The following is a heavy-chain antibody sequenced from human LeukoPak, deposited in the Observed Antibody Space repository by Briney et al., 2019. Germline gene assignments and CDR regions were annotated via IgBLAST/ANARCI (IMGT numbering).Heavy chain of an antibody. CDR1: GFTFSNAW. D-gene: IGHD6-19*01. V-gene: IGHV3-15*01. Sequence: PGGSLRLSCAASGFTFSNAWMNWVRQAPGKGLEWVGRIKSKTDGGTTDYAAPVKGRFTISRDDSKNTLYLQMNSLKTEDTAVYYCTTEARSRYSSGWYGRYYYYYGMDVWGQGTTVTVSS. CDR2: IKSKTDGGTT. CDR3: TTEARSRYSSGWYGRYYYYYGMDV. J-gene: IGHJ6*02.